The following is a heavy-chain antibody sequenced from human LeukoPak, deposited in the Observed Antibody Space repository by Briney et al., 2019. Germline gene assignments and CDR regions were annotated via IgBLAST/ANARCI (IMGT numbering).Heavy chain of an antibody. J-gene: IGHJ4*02. CDR3: ASLIDYGDFLFDY. CDR2: IIPIFGTA. Sequence: SVKVSCKASGGTFSSYAISWVRQAPGQGLEWMGRIIPIFGTANYAQKFQGRVTITTDESTSTAYMELSSLRSEDTAVYYCASLIDYGDFLFDYWGQGTLVTVSS. CDR1: GGTFSSYA. V-gene: IGHV1-69*05. D-gene: IGHD4-17*01.